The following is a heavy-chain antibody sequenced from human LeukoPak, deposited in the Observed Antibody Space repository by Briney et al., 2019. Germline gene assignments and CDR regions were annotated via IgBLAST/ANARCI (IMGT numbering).Heavy chain of an antibody. CDR3: ARDYYDSSGYFLF. CDR1: GFTFSTSW. V-gene: IGHV3-7*01. Sequence: GGSLRLSCAASGFTFSTSWMTWVRQAPGKGLEWVANIKQDGSEKYYVDSVKGRFTISRDNAKNSLYLQMNSLRAEDTAVYYCARDYYDSSGYFLFGGQGTLVTVSS. D-gene: IGHD3-22*01. J-gene: IGHJ4*02. CDR2: IKQDGSEK.